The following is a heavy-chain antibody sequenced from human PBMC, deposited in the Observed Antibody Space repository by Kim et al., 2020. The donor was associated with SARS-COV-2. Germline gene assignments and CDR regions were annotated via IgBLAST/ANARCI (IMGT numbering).Heavy chain of an antibody. J-gene: IGHJ3*02. V-gene: IGHV3-43*01. D-gene: IGHD6-13*01. Sequence: DSVKGRFTISRDNSKNSLYLQMNSLRTEDTALYYCAKDSGSSSWWGAAFDIWGQGKMVTVSS. CDR3: AKDSGSSSWWGAAFDI.